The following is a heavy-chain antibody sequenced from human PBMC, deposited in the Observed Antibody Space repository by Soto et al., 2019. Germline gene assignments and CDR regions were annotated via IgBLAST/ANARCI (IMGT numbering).Heavy chain of an antibody. CDR3: ARGIGYYFGS. D-gene: IGHD5-12*01. CDR2: VHYRGST. J-gene: IGHJ4*02. V-gene: IGHV4-39*01. CDR1: GGSISSSSYF. Sequence: QLQLQESGPGLVKPSETLSLTCTVSGGSISSSSYFWGWIRQPPGKGLEWIGNVHYRGSTYYNASLKSRVTISVDTSKSQFSLKLNSVTAADSAMYSCARGIGYYFGSWGQGTLVTVSS.